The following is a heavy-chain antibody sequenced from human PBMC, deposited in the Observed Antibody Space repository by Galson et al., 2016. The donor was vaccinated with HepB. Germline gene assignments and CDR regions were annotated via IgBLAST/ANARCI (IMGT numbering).Heavy chain of an antibody. CDR3: AAAPSYTSSSRFDY. J-gene: IGHJ4*02. CDR2: IYNSGST. CDR1: GDSISSHS. Sequence: SETLSLTCTVSGDSISSHSWSWIRQPAGKGLAWIGRIYNSGSTNYNPSLKSRVTMSVNTSKNQFSLKLSSVTAADTAVYYCAAAPSYTSSSRFDYWGQGTLVTVSS. D-gene: IGHD6-6*01. V-gene: IGHV4-4*07.